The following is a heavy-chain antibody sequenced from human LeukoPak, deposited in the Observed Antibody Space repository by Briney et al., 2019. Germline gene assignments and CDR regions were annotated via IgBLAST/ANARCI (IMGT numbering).Heavy chain of an antibody. J-gene: IGHJ6*02. CDR1: GGTFSSYA. D-gene: IGHD6-13*01. V-gene: IGHV1-69*13. CDR2: IIPIFGTA. CDR3: ARDNQIAAVSLYYYYGMDV. Sequence: SVKVSCKASGGTFSSYAISWVRQAPGQGLEWMGGIIPIFGTANYAQKFQGRVTITEDESTSTAYMELSSLRSEDTAVYYCARDNQIAAVSLYYYYGMDVWGQGTTVTVSS.